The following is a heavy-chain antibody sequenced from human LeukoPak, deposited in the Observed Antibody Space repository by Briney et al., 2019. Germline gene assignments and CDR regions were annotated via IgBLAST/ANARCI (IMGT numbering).Heavy chain of an antibody. CDR3: AKDRGSGTYYNYYFGMDV. Sequence: GGSLRLSCVASGFTFSSYGMHWVRQAPGKGLEWVATISYDGSNVYYADSVKGRFTISRDNSKNTLYLQMNSLRAEDTTVYYCAKDRGSGTYYNYYFGMDVWGQGTTVTVSS. CDR2: ISYDGSNV. CDR1: GFTFSSYG. D-gene: IGHD3-10*01. V-gene: IGHV3-30*18. J-gene: IGHJ6*02.